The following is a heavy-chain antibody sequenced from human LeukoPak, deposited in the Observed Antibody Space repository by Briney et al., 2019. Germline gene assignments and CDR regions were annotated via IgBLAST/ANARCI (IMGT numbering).Heavy chain of an antibody. D-gene: IGHD6-6*01. J-gene: IGHJ4*02. CDR1: GFSFSGHW. Sequence: GGSLGLSCTASGFSFSGHWMHWARQLPGKGLVWVSRISPTGSTTSYADSVKGRFTVSRDNAKNTLYLQVNNLRAEDTAVYYCARGPNSNWSGLDFWGQGTLLTVSS. CDR2: ISPTGSTT. CDR3: ARGPNSNWSGLDF. V-gene: IGHV3-74*01.